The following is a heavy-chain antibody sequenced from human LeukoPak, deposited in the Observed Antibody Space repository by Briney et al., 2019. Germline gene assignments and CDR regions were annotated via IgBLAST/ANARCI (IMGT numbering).Heavy chain of an antibody. Sequence: QPGGSLRLSCAASGFTFNSYGMHWVRQAPGKGLEWVAVISYDGSNKYYADSVKGRFTISRDNSKNTLYLQMNSLRAEDTAVYYCASLYPNDYWGQGTLVTVSS. J-gene: IGHJ4*02. V-gene: IGHV3-30*03. D-gene: IGHD3-16*01. CDR2: ISYDGSNK. CDR1: GFTFNSYG. CDR3: ASLYPNDY.